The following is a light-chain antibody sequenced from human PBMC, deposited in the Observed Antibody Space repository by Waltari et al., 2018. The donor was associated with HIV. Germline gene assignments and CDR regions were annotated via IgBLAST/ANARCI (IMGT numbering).Light chain of an antibody. J-gene: IGLJ3*02. CDR1: SSNIGAHYD. Sequence: QSVLTQPPSVSGAPGQRVTISCTGSSSNIGAHYDVHWYQQLPGTAPKLLIYGNNNRPSGVPDRFSGSKSGTPASLAITGLQAEDEADYYCQSYDSSLSGSGVFGGGTKLTVL. V-gene: IGLV1-40*01. CDR3: QSYDSSLSGSGV. CDR2: GNN.